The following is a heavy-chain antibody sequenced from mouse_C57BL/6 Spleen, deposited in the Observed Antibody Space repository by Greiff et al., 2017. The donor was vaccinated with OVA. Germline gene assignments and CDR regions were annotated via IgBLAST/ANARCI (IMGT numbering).Heavy chain of an antibody. D-gene: IGHD1-1*01. CDR2: IHPNSGST. CDR3: AYIGNYYGRNFDV. Sequence: VQLQQPGAELVKPGASVKLSCKASGYTFTSYWMHWVKQRPGQGLEWIGMIHPNSGSTNYNEKFKSKATLTVDKSSSTAYMQLSSLTSEDSAVYYGAYIGNYYGRNFDVWGTGTTVTVSS. J-gene: IGHJ1*03. V-gene: IGHV1-64*01. CDR1: GYTFTSYW.